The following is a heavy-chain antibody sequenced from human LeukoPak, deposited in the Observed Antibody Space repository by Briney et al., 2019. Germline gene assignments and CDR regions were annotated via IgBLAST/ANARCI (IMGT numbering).Heavy chain of an antibody. J-gene: IGHJ4*02. CDR3: AKGDLREDIVVVPADY. V-gene: IGHV3-11*04. CDR2: ISSSGSML. D-gene: IGHD2-2*01. CDR1: GFTFSDYY. Sequence: GGSLRLSCTVSGFTFSDYYMSWVRQAPGKGLEWVSNISSSGSMLHYADSVEGRFTISRDNAKNSLYLQMSSLRVEDTAVYYCAKGDLREDIVVVPADYWGQGTLVTVSS.